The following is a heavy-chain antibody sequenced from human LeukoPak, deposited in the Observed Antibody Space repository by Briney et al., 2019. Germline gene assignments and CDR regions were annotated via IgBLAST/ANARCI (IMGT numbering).Heavy chain of an antibody. CDR2: ISYDGSNK. CDR1: GFTFSSYG. CDR3: AKARSSGWYVRAFDI. V-gene: IGHV3-30*18. J-gene: IGHJ3*02. Sequence: GGSLRLSCAASGFTFSSYGMHWVRQAPGKGLEWVAVISYDGSNKYYADSVKGRFTISRDNSKNTLYLQMNSLRAEDTAVYYCAKARSSGWYVRAFDIWGQGTMVTVSS. D-gene: IGHD6-19*01.